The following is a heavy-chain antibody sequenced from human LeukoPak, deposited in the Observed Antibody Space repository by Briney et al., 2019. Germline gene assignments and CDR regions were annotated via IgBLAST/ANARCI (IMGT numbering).Heavy chain of an antibody. J-gene: IGHJ5*02. D-gene: IGHD3-10*01. CDR2: IYYSGST. Sequence: SETLSLTCTVFGGSISSYYWSWIRQPPGKGLEWIGYIYYSGSTNYNPSLKSRVTISVDTSKNQFSLKLSSVTAADTAVYYCARALLWFGEFGNWFDPWGQGTLVTVSS. V-gene: IGHV4-59*01. CDR3: ARALLWFGEFGNWFDP. CDR1: GGSISSYY.